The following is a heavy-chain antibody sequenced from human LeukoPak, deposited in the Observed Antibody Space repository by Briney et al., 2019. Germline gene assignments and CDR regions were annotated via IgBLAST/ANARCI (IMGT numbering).Heavy chain of an antibody. CDR3: ARAHSSGWYTLDY. CDR1: GFTFSSYW. V-gene: IGHV3-7*04. Sequence: PGGSLRLSCAASGFTFSSYWMSWVRQAPGKGLEWVANIKQDGSEKYYVDSVKGRFTISRDNAKNSLYLQMNSLRAEDTAVYYCARAHSSGWYTLDYWGQGTLVTVSS. J-gene: IGHJ4*02. D-gene: IGHD6-19*01. CDR2: IKQDGSEK.